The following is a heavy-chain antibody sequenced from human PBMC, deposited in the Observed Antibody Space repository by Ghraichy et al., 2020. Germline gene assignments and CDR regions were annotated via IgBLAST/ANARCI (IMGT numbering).Heavy chain of an antibody. CDR1: GGSISSGDFY. CDR2: IYYSGST. J-gene: IGHJ5*02. Sequence: TLSLTCTVSGGSISSGDFYWSWIRQLPGKGLELIGYIYYSGSTYSNPSLKSRVTVSVDTSKNQFSLKLSSVTAADTAVYYCARGVVLVPAVPNWFDPWGQGTLVTVSS. CDR3: ARGVVLVPAVPNWFDP. D-gene: IGHD2-2*01. V-gene: IGHV4-31*03.